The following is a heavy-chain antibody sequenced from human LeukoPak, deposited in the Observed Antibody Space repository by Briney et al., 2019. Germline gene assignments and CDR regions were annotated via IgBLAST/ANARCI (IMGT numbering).Heavy chain of an antibody. CDR1: GGTFSSYA. CDR3: AREGAEGWFHFDY. J-gene: IGHJ4*02. D-gene: IGHD6-19*01. Sequence: SVKVSCKASGGTFSSYAISWVRQAPGQGLEWMGGIIPIFGTANYAQKFQGRVTITADKSTSTAYMELSSLRSEDTAVYYCAREGAEGWFHFDYWGQGTLVTVSS. CDR2: IIPIFGTA. V-gene: IGHV1-69*06.